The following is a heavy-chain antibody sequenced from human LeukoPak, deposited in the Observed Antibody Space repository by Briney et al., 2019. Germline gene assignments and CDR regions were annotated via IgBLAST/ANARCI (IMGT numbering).Heavy chain of an antibody. CDR2: IKQDGSEI. D-gene: IGHD3/OR15-3a*01. CDR1: GFTFSSYW. Sequence: PGGSLRLSCAASGFTFSSYWMSWVRQAPGKGLEWVANIKQDGSEIHYVDSVKGRFTISRDNAKNSLYLQMNSLRAEDTAVYYCARDADWFNLDYWGQGTLVTVSP. J-gene: IGHJ4*02. CDR3: ARDADWFNLDY. V-gene: IGHV3-7*04.